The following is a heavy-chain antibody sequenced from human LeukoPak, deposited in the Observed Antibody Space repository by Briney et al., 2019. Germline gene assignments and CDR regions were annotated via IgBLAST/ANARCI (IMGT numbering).Heavy chain of an antibody. CDR2: VYTSGST. CDR1: GGSISSYY. CDR3: ARENMVAAGTGVDS. J-gene: IGHJ4*02. D-gene: IGHD6-13*01. V-gene: IGHV4-4*07. Sequence: PSETLSLTCTVSGGSISSYYRNWIRQPAGKGLEWIGRVYTSGSTNYNPSLKSRVTMSVDTSKNQFSLRLSSVTAADTAVYYCARENMVAAGTGVDSWGQGTLVIVSS.